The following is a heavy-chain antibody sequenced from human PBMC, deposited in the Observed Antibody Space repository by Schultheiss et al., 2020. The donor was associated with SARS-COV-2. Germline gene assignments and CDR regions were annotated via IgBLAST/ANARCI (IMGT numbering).Heavy chain of an antibody. J-gene: IGHJ6*03. CDR3: ARSRYGTSSHNYYMDV. D-gene: IGHD6-6*01. CDR1: GFTFSSYA. V-gene: IGHV3-23*01. CDR2: ISGNGGST. Sequence: GGSLRLSCAASGFTFSSYAMSWVRQAPGKGLEWVSGISGNGGSTYYADSVKGRFTISRDNAKNSLYLQMDSLRVEDTAVYYCARSRYGTSSHNYYMDVWGKGTTVTVSS.